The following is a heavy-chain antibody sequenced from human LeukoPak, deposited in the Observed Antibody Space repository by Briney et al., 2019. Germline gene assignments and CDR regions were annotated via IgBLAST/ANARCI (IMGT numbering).Heavy chain of an antibody. Sequence: GGSLRLSCVASGFTFSSYWMSWVRQAPGKGLEWVANIKQDGSEKYYVDSVKGRFTISRDTAKNSLYLQMNGLRAEDTAVYYCARVPTSGYGNDYWGQGTLVTVSS. CDR1: GFTFSSYW. J-gene: IGHJ4*02. CDR2: IKQDGSEK. CDR3: ARVPTSGYGNDY. V-gene: IGHV3-7*01. D-gene: IGHD3-3*01.